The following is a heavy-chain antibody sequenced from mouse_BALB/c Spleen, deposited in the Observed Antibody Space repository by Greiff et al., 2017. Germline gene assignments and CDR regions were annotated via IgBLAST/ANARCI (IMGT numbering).Heavy chain of an antibody. D-gene: IGHD1-2*01. V-gene: IGHV5-9-4*01. CDR1: GFTFSSYA. CDR3: ARDGYGFAD. CDR2: ISSGGSYT. Sequence: EVMLVESGGGLVKPGGSLKLSCAASGFTFSSYAMSWVRQSPEKRLEWVAEISSGGSYTYYPDTVTGRFTISRDNAKNTLYLEMSSLRSEDTAMYYCARDGYGFADWGQGTLVTVSA. J-gene: IGHJ3*01.